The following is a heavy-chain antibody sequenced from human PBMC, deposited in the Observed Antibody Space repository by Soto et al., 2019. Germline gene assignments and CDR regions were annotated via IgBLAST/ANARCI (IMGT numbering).Heavy chain of an antibody. J-gene: IGHJ4*02. CDR2: IYSGGST. V-gene: IGHV3-66*01. D-gene: IGHD6-19*01. Sequence: EVQLVESGGGLVQPGGSLRLSCAASGFTVSTNYMSWVRQAPGKGLEWVSLIYSGGSTYYADSVKGRFTISRDNSKNTLYLQMNSLSAEDSAVYYCARSVLAVAFFDYWGQGTLVTVSS. CDR3: ARSVLAVAFFDY. CDR1: GFTVSTNY.